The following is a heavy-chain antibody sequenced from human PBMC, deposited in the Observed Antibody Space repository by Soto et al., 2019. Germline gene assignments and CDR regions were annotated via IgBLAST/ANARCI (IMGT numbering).Heavy chain of an antibody. CDR3: ARDLSAGDWFDP. CDR2: IYYSGST. V-gene: IGHV4-59*01. J-gene: IGHJ5*02. CDR1: CGSIISYY. Sequence: SETLSLTCTVSCGSIISYYWSWIRQPPGKGLEWIGYIYYSGSTNYNPSLKSRVTISVDTSKNQFSLKLSSVTATDTAVYYCARDLSAGDWFDPWGQGTLVTVSS.